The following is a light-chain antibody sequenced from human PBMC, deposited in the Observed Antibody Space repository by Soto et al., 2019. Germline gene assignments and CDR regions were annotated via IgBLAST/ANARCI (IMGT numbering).Light chain of an antibody. CDR2: DTS. CDR3: QQYGTSEII. J-gene: IGKJ5*01. CDR1: QSLANSF. V-gene: IGKV3-20*01. Sequence: EFVLTQSPGTLSLSPGERATISCRASQSLANSFIAWYQQKPGQAPRLLIYDTSSRASGIPARFSGSGSGTDFTLTISRLETEDFAVFYCQQYGTSEIIFGQGTRLEI.